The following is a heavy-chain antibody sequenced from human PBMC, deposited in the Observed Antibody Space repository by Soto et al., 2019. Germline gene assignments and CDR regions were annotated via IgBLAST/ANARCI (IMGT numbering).Heavy chain of an antibody. CDR3: AKGKIAVACIIWPKYYYYGMDV. V-gene: IGHV3-30*18. J-gene: IGHJ6*02. CDR1: GFTFSSYG. Sequence: PGGSLRLSCAASGFTFSSYGMHWVRQAPGKGLEWVAVISYDGSNKYYADSVKGRFTISRDNSKNTLYLQMNSLRAEDTAVYYCAKGKIAVACIIWPKYYYYGMDVWGQGTTVTVSS. CDR2: ISYDGSNK. D-gene: IGHD6-19*01.